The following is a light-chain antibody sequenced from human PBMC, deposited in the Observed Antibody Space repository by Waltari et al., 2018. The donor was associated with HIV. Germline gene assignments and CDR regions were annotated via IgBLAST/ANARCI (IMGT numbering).Light chain of an antibody. Sequence: QSVLTQPPSASGTPGQRVTISCSGSSSNIGRNTVNWYQQLPGTATKLLIYSNNQRPSGVPDRFSGSKSGTSASLAISGLQSEDEADYYCAAWDDSLNGLVVFGGGTKLTVL. CDR3: AAWDDSLNGLVV. V-gene: IGLV1-44*01. J-gene: IGLJ2*01. CDR1: SSNIGRNT. CDR2: SNN.